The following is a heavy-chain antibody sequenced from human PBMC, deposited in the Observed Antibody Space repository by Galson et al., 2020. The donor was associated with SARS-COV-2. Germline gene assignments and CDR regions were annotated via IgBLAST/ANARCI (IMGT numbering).Heavy chain of an antibody. Sequence: ASVKVSCKASGYTFTSYGISWVRQAPGQGLEWMGWISAYNGNTNYAQKLQGRVTMTTDTSTSTAYMELRSLRSDDTAVYYCARSSPAPLNSWFDPWGQGTLVTVSS. J-gene: IGHJ5*02. CDR1: GYTFTSYG. CDR3: ARSSPAPLNSWFDP. CDR2: ISAYNGNT. V-gene: IGHV1-18*01.